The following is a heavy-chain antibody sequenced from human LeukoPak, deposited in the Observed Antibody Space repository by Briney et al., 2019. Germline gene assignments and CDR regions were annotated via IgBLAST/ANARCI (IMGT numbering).Heavy chain of an antibody. J-gene: IGHJ4*01. V-gene: IGHV3-30*18. CDR3: AKDRAVGSGWYYFDY. CDR2: ISFDGSNK. CDR1: GFTFSSYA. Sequence: GGSLRLSCAASGFTFSSYAMHWVRQAPGKGLEWVAVISFDGSNKYYADSVKGRFTISRDNSKNTLYLQMNSLRAEDTTVYYCAKDRAVGSGWYYFDYWGQEPWSPSPQ. D-gene: IGHD6-19*01.